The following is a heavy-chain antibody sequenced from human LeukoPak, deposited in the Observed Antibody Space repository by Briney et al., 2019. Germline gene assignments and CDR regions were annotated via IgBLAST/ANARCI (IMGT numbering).Heavy chain of an antibody. Sequence: GGSLRLSCAASGFTFSAYSMNWVRQAPGKGLEWISYIGISSGNTKYADSVKGRFTTSGDKAKNSLYLQMNSLRVEDTAVYYCARDYKYAFDNWGQGTLVTVSS. D-gene: IGHD5-24*01. V-gene: IGHV3-48*01. CDR2: IGISSGNT. J-gene: IGHJ4*02. CDR3: ARDYKYAFDN. CDR1: GFTFSAYS.